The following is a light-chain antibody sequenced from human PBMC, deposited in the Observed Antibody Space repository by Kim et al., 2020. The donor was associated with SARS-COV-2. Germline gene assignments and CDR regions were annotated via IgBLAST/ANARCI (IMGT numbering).Light chain of an antibody. CDR3: SSYTTISTWV. CDR2: DVS. Sequence: QSALTQPASVSGSPGQSITISCTGTSSDVGHYNYVSWYQQHPGKTPKLMIYDVSNRPSGVSNRFSGSKSGNTASLTISGLQAEDEADYYCSSYTTISTWVFGGGTQLTVL. V-gene: IGLV2-14*03. J-gene: IGLJ3*02. CDR1: SSDVGHYNY.